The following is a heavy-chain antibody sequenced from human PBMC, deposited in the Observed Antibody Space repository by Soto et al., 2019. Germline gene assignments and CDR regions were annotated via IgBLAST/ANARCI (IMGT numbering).Heavy chain of an antibody. Sequence: QIQLVQSGAEVKKPGASVKVSCTASGYTFNIYGINWVRQAPGQGLEWMDWISAFNGKTNYAQNVHGRVTMTTDTTTSKAYVELMSLRSDDTAVYYCARDRVPKSSGCSPFDNWGHGTLVTVAS. CDR3: ARDRVPKSSGCSPFDN. CDR1: GYTFNIYG. V-gene: IGHV1-18*01. CDR2: ISAFNGKT. J-gene: IGHJ4*01. D-gene: IGHD3-22*01.